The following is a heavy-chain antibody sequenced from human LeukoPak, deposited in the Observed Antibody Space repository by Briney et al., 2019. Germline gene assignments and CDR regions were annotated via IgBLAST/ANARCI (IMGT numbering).Heavy chain of an antibody. CDR3: ARAGYSYGLNYFDY. CDR1: GFTFSSYA. V-gene: IGHV3-30*04. J-gene: IGHJ4*02. Sequence: GRSLRLSCAASGFTFSSYAMHWVRQAPGKGLEWVAVISYDGSNKYYADSVKGRFTISRDNSKNTLYLQMNSLRAEDTAVYYCARAGYSYGLNYFDYWGQGTLVTVSS. D-gene: IGHD5-18*01. CDR2: ISYDGSNK.